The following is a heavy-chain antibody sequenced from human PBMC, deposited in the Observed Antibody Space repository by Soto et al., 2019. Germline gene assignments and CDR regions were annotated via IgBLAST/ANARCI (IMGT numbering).Heavy chain of an antibody. J-gene: IGHJ6*02. CDR3: ARVILRRAVRGFMSSPTDYYYYGMDV. D-gene: IGHD3-10*01. CDR2: INHSGST. CDR1: GGSFSGDY. V-gene: IGHV4-34*02. Sequence: QVQLQQWGAGLLKPSETLSLTCAVYGGSFSGDYWSWMRQPPGKGLERIGEINHSGSTNYNPSLKSRVTIAVDTSKNQFSLKLRSVTAADTAVYYCARVILRRAVRGFMSSPTDYYYYGMDVWGQGTTVTVSS.